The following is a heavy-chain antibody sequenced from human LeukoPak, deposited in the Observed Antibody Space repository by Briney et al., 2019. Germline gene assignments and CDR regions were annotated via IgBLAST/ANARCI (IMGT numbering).Heavy chain of an antibody. J-gene: IGHJ4*02. V-gene: IGHV3-30*18. D-gene: IGHD6-19*01. Sequence: GRSLRLSCAASGFTFSSYGMHWVHQAPGKGLEWVAVISYDGSNKYYADSVKGRFTISRDNSKNTLYLQMNSLRAEDTAVYYCAKGPRAVADLGIRPYYFDYWGQGTLVTVSS. CDR1: GFTFSSYG. CDR2: ISYDGSNK. CDR3: AKGPRAVADLGIRPYYFDY.